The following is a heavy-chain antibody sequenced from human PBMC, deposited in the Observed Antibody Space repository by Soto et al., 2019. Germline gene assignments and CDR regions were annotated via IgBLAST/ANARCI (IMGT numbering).Heavy chain of an antibody. CDR3: ARGGAVAGRNWFDP. CDR1: GGSISSYY. D-gene: IGHD6-19*01. CDR2: IYYSGST. Sequence: SETLSLTCTVSGGSISSYYWSWIRQPPGKGLEWIGYIYYSGSTNYNPSLKSRVTISVDTSKNQFSLKLSSVTAADTAVYYCARGGAVAGRNWFDPWGQGTLVTV. V-gene: IGHV4-59*01. J-gene: IGHJ5*02.